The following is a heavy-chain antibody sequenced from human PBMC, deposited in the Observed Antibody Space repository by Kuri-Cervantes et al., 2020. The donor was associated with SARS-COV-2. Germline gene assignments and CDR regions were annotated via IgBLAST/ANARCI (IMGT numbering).Heavy chain of an antibody. J-gene: IGHJ5*02. D-gene: IGHD1-26*01. CDR3: ARGREPGPSNWCDP. V-gene: IGHV1-2*02. Sequence: ASVKVSCKASGYTFTGYYMHWVRQAPGQGLEWMGWINPNSGGTNYAQKFQGRVTMTRDTSISTAYMELSRLRSDDTAVYYCARGREPGPSNWCDPWGQGTLVTVSS. CDR2: INPNSGGT. CDR1: GYTFTGYY.